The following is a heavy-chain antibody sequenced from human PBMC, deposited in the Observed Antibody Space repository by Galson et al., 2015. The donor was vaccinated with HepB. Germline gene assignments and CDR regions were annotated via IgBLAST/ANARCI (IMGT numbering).Heavy chain of an antibody. V-gene: IGHV3-74*01. CDR1: GFTFSIYW. CDR3: ARDRREYSSSWYSSVVNDAFDI. J-gene: IGHJ3*02. D-gene: IGHD6-13*01. Sequence: LRLSCAASGFTFSIYWLHWVRQAPRKGLVWVSRINSDGSSTSYADSVKGRFTVSRDNAKNTLYLQMNSLRAEDTAVYYCARDRREYSSSWYSSVVNDAFDIWGQGTMVTVSS. CDR2: INSDGSST.